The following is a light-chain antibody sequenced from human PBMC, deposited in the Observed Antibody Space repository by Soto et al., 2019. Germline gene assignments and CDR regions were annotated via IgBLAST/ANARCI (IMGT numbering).Light chain of an antibody. Sequence: QPVLTQPPSASASLGASVTLTCTLSSGHNSDAIAWHQQQPEKGPRYLMKLNSDGSHSTGDGIPDRFSGSSSGAARYLTISSLQSEDEADYYCQTWSTDIRVFGGGTKLTVL. CDR1: SGHNSDA. CDR2: LNSDGSH. CDR3: QTWSTDIRV. J-gene: IGLJ3*02. V-gene: IGLV4-69*01.